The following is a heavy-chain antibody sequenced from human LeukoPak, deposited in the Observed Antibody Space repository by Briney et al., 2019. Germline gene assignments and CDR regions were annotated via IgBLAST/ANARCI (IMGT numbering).Heavy chain of an antibody. CDR3: ARDPLRRAEPRFDP. J-gene: IGHJ5*02. D-gene: IGHD1-26*01. CDR2: ISAYNGNT. V-gene: IGHV1-18*01. Sequence: ASVTVSCKASGYTFTSYGISWVRQAPGQGLEWMGWISAYNGNTNYAQKLQGRVTMTTDTSTSTAYMELRSLRSDDTAVYYCARDPLRRAEPRFDPWGQGTLVTVSS. CDR1: GYTFTSYG.